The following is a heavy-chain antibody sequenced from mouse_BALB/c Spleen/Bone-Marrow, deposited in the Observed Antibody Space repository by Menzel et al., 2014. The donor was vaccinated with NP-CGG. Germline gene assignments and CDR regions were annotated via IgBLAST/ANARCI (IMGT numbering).Heavy chain of an antibody. CDR1: GYTFTSYY. D-gene: IGHD1-2*01. V-gene: IGHV1-53*01. CDR2: IIPSNGGT. CDR3: TRRLFDY. J-gene: IGHJ2*01. Sequence: QVQLQQPGAELVKPGASVKLSCKASGYTFTSYYMYWVKQRPGQGLEWIVGIIPSNGGTNFNEKFKSKATLTVDKSSSTAYMQLSSLTSEDFAVYYCTRRLFDYWGQGTTLTVSS.